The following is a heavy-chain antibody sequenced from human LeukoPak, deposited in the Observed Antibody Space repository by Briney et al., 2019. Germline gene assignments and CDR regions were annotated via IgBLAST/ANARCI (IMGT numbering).Heavy chain of an antibody. CDR1: GYTFTSYY. J-gene: IGHJ3*02. D-gene: IGHD6-13*01. Sequence: GASVKVSCKASGYTFTSYYMHWVRQAPGQGLEWMGIINPSGGSTSYAQKFQGRVTMTRDTSTSTVYMELSSLRSEDTAVYYCARETIAAAAHDAFDIWGQGTMVTVSS. CDR3: ARETIAAAAHDAFDI. V-gene: IGHV1-46*01. CDR2: INPSGGST.